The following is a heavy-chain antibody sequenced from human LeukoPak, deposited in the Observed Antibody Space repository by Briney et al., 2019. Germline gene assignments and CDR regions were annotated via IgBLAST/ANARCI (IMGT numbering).Heavy chain of an antibody. CDR3: TTRPYSSSSPDY. D-gene: IGHD6-6*01. CDR2: IKSKTDGETT. CDR1: GFTFSNAW. Sequence: GGSLRLSCAASGFTFSNAWMNWVRQAPGKGLEWVGRIKSKTDGETTDYTAPVKGRFTISRDDSKNTLYLQMNSLESEDTAMYYCTTRPYSSSSPDYWGQGTLVTVSS. J-gene: IGHJ4*02. V-gene: IGHV3-15*01.